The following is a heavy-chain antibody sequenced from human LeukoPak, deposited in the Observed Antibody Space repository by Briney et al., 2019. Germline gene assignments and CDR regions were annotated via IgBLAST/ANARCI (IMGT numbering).Heavy chain of an antibody. CDR3: ARLRDDLADY. V-gene: IGHV4-39*06. Sequence: SETLSLTCTVSGGSISSSSYYWGWIRQPPGKGLEWIGSIYYSGSTYYNPSLKSRVTISVDTSKNQFPLKLSSVTAADTAVYYCARLRDDLADYWGQGTLVTVSS. J-gene: IGHJ4*02. CDR1: GGSISSSSYY. CDR2: IYYSGST.